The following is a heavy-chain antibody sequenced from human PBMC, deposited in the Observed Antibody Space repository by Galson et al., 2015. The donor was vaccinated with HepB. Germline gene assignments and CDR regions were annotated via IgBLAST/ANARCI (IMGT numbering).Heavy chain of an antibody. D-gene: IGHD2/OR15-2a*01. CDR1: GDSISTTRYY. J-gene: IGHJ4*02. CDR3: ARAPRYSNSRYTSGAPLVRYYFDS. V-gene: IGHV4-61*02. CDR2: INSSGRI. Sequence: TLSLTCTVSGDSISTTRYYWSWIRQSAGKGLEWIGRINSSGRINYNPSLKSRVTMSVDAANNQFSLKLSSVTVADTAVYYCARAPRYSNSRYTSGAPLVRYYFDSWGQGTLVTVSS.